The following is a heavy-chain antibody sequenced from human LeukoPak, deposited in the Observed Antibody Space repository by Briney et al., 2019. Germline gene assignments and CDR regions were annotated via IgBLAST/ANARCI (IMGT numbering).Heavy chain of an antibody. V-gene: IGHV3-53*04. CDR1: GFTVSHNS. J-gene: IGHJ6*02. Sequence: GGSLRLSCAASGFTVSHNSMNWVRQAPGKGLEWVSVIYSGGDTSYADSVKGRFTISRHNSENTVYLQVNGLRSEDTAVYYCARFRRGATYYYYGMDVWGQGTTVTVSS. CDR2: IYSGGDT. CDR3: ARFRRGATYYYYGMDV. D-gene: IGHD4-17*01.